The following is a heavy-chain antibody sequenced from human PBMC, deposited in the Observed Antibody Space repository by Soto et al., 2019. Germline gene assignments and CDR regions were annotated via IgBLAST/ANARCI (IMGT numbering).Heavy chain of an antibody. CDR1: GDSIISSDFY. D-gene: IGHD3-3*02. V-gene: IGHV4-39*01. CDR3: ARHSLALRKNNWFDP. CDR2: IFYLGSS. Sequence: PSETRSRTWTVSGDSIISSDFYWVWFRQPPGKVLEWIGSIFYLGSSYYNPSLKSRVTMSVDTSKNQFSLRLRSVTAADTALYFCARHSLALRKNNWFDPWGQGIMVTVSS. J-gene: IGHJ5*02.